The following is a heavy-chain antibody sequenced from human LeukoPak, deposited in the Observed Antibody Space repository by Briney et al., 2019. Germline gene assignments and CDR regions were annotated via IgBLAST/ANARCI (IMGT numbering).Heavy chain of an antibody. CDR3: ARDRLGAVADAFDI. J-gene: IGHJ3*02. V-gene: IGHV4-34*01. CDR1: GGSFSGYY. CDR2: INHSGST. Sequence: SETLSLTCAVYGGSFSGYYWSWIRQPPGKGLEWIGEINHSGSTNYNPSLKSRVTMSVDTSKNQFSLKLSSVTAADTAVYYCARDRLGAVADAFDIWGQGTMVTVSS. D-gene: IGHD6-13*01.